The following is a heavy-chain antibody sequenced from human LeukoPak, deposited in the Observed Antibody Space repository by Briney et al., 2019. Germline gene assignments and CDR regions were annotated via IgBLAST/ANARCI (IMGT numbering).Heavy chain of an antibody. J-gene: IGHJ4*02. CDR1: GYTFTDYY. Sequence: ASVKVSCKASGYTFTDYYIHWVRQAPGQGLDWMGWANPNSGSTKYAQKFQGRVTTTRDTSITTAYMDLSSLRSDDTAVYYCARARREYSSGWYLDYFDYWGQGALVTV. CDR2: ANPNSGST. D-gene: IGHD6-19*01. V-gene: IGHV1-2*02. CDR3: ARARREYSSGWYLDYFDY.